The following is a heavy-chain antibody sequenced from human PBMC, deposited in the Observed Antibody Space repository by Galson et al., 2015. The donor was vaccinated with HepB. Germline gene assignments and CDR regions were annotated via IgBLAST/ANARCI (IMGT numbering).Heavy chain of an antibody. V-gene: IGHV3-11*06. CDR1: GFTFSDYY. D-gene: IGHD4-17*01. CDR3: ARVADADYGDHSHFDS. CDR2: ISQSGTYT. Sequence: LRLSCAASGFTFSDYYMSWIRQAPGKGLEWISYISQSGTYTNYADSVKGRFTVPRDNAQNSLYLQINSLRAEDTAVYYCARVADADYGDHSHFDSWGQGTLVTVSS. J-gene: IGHJ4*02.